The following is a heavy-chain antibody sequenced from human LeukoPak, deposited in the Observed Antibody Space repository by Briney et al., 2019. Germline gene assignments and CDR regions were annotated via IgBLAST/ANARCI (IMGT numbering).Heavy chain of an antibody. Sequence: SETLSLTCAVYGGSFSGYYWRWIRQPPGKGLEWVGEIYHSGSTNYNPSLKSRVTISVDTSKNQFSLQLSSVTAADTAVYYCARHVNVRFRWLVSKDAFDIWGQGTMVTVSS. D-gene: IGHD6-19*01. CDR3: ARHVNVRFRWLVSKDAFDI. CDR1: GGSFSGYY. V-gene: IGHV4-34*01. CDR2: IYHSGST. J-gene: IGHJ3*02.